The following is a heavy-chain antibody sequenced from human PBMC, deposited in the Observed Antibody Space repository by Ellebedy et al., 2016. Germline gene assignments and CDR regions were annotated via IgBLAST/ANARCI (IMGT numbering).Heavy chain of an antibody. D-gene: IGHD3-10*01. CDR2: ISGSGGST. V-gene: IGHV3-23*01. CDR3: ASRSGSYPPKIDY. Sequence: GGSLRLSXAASGFTFSSYAMTWVRQAPGKGLEWVSTISGSGGSTYYADSVKGRFTISRDNSKNTLYLQMNSLRAEDTAVYYCASRSGSYPPKIDYWGQGTLVTVSS. CDR1: GFTFSSYA. J-gene: IGHJ4*02.